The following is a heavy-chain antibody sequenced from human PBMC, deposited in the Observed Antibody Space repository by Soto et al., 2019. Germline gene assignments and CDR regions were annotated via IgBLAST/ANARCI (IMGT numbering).Heavy chain of an antibody. CDR3: ARGLITGSHYSGGWYYFDS. V-gene: IGHV4-59*12. Sequence: SLTCTVSGCSISSYTWSWIRQPPGKGLEWIGYIYYSGSASYNPSLKSRVTISVHTSNSQFSLELSSVTAADTAVYYCARGLITGSHYSGGWYYFDSWGQGTQVTVSS. CDR1: GCSISSYT. J-gene: IGHJ4*02. CDR2: IYYSGSA. D-gene: IGHD6-19*01.